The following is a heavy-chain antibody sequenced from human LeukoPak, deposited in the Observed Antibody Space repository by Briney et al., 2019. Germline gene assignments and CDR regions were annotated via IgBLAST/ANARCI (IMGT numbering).Heavy chain of an antibody. V-gene: IGHV1-2*02. CDR2: INANSGGT. CDR3: ARANMVRGVGSFFDRIWFDP. CDR1: GYTLTGDY. D-gene: IGHD3-10*01. Sequence: GASVKVSCKASGYTLTGDYMHWVRQAPGEGRGWMGCINANSGGTNYAQKFQGRVPMPRDTSISTAYMELSRLRSDDTAVYYCARANMVRGVGSFFDRIWFDPWGQGTLVTVSS. J-gene: IGHJ5*02.